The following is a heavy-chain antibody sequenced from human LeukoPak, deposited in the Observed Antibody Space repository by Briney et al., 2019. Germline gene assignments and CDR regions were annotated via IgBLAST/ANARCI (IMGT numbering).Heavy chain of an antibody. CDR3: ATFLITMVRGSREYFDY. J-gene: IGHJ4*02. CDR1: GVTLSNAW. V-gene: IGHV3-15*01. CDR2: LKSKADGGTT. D-gene: IGHD3-10*01. Sequence: PGGSLRLSCAASGVTLSNAWMSWVRQTPERRLEWVGPLKSKADGGTTDYAAPVKGRFTVSRDDSTNTLYLQMNSLKTEDTAVYYCATFLITMVRGSREYFDYWGQGTLVTVSS.